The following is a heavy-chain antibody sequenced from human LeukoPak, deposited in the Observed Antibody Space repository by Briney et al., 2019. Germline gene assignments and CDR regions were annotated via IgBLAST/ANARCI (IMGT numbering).Heavy chain of an antibody. CDR2: IRSKAYGGTT. V-gene: IGHV3-49*03. CDR3: TRGPYGNSGAAEV. CDR1: GFTFGDYI. Sequence: GGSLRLSCTASGFTFGDYIVSWFRQAPGKGLEWVGLIRSKAYGGTTDYAASVKGRFTISRNDSKSIAYLQLNSLKTEDTAVYYCTRGPYGNSGAAEVWGQGTLVTVSS. D-gene: IGHD6-13*01. J-gene: IGHJ4*02.